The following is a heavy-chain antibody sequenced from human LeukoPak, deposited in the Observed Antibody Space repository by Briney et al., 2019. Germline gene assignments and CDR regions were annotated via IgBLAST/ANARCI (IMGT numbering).Heavy chain of an antibody. CDR1: GFTFSSYA. CDR3: AKKVRAVRGVYCSSASCYTCIDY. Sequence: PGGSLRLSCAASGFTFSSYAMSWVRQAPGKGLEWVSAISRSGGSTYYADSVKGRFTISRDNSKNTLYLQMNSLRAEDTAVYYCAKKVRAVRGVYCSSASCYTCIDYWGQGTLVTVSS. D-gene: IGHD2-2*02. CDR2: ISRSGGST. J-gene: IGHJ4*02. V-gene: IGHV3-23*01.